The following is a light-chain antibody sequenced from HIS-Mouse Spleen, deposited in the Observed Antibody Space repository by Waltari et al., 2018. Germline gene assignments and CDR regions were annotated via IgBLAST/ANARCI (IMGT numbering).Light chain of an antibody. Sequence: DIVLTQSPGTLSLSPGERATLSCRARQSVSSSYLAWYQQKPGQAPRLLIYGASSRATGIPDRFSGSGSGTDFTLTISRLEPEDFAVYYCQQYGSSPPWPFGQGTKVEIK. CDR1: QSVSSSY. CDR2: GAS. V-gene: IGKV3-20*01. CDR3: QQYGSSPPWP. J-gene: IGKJ1*01.